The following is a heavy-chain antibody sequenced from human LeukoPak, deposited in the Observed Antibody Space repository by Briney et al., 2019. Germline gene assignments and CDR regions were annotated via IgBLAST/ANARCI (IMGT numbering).Heavy chain of an antibody. CDR2: ISGSGGST. D-gene: IGHD1-26*01. J-gene: IGHJ4*02. CDR1: GFAFSSYA. V-gene: IGHV3-23*01. Sequence: GGSLRLSCAASGFAFSSYAMNWVRQAPGKGLEWVSAISGSGGSTYYADSVKGRFTISRDNSKNTLYLQMNSLRAEDTAVYYCAKYSRHSGYFDYWGQGTLVTVSS. CDR3: AKYSRHSGYFDY.